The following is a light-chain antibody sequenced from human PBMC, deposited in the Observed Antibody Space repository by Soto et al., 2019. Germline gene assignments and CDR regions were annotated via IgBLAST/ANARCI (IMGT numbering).Light chain of an antibody. CDR2: GAS. Sequence: DIQMTQSPSAVSASVGDTVTVTCRASQGITTFLAWFRQRPGKVPERLIYGASSLQSGVPSRFSGRGSGTAFTLTISSLQPEDFGTYYCLQHNSYPYTFGPGTKVEIK. CDR3: LQHNSYPYT. V-gene: IGKV1-17*03. CDR1: QGITTF. J-gene: IGKJ2*01.